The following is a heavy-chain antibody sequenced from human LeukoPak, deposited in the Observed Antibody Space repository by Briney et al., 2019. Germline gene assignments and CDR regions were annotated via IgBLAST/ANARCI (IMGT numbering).Heavy chain of an antibody. V-gene: IGHV4-61*02. Sequence: PSETLSLTCTVSGGSISSGSYYWSWIRQPAGKGLEWIGRIYTSGSTNYNPSLKSRVTMSVDTSKNQFSLKLSSVTAADTAVYYCASTTLLDGIAAAGTMGFDYWGQGTLVTVSS. CDR2: IYTSGST. CDR1: GGSISSGSYY. J-gene: IGHJ4*02. D-gene: IGHD6-13*01. CDR3: ASTTLLDGIAAAGTMGFDY.